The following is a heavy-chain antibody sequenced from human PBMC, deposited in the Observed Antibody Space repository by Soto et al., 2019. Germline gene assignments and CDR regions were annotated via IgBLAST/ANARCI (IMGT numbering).Heavy chain of an antibody. J-gene: IGHJ4*02. D-gene: IGHD3-22*01. CDR3: ARDLSNYYDSSDVDY. CDR2: ISYDGSNK. V-gene: IGHV3-30-3*01. Sequence: XGSLRLSCAAAGFTFSSYAMHWVRQAPGKGLDWVAVISYDGSNKYYADSVKGRFTISRDNSKNTLYLQMNSLRAEDTAVYYCARDLSNYYDSSDVDYWGQGTLVTVSS. CDR1: GFTFSSYA.